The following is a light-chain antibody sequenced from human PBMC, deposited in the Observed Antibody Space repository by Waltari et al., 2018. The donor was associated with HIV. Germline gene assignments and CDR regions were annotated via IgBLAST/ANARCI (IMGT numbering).Light chain of an antibody. CDR3: ASYDLDMSNLL. CDR2: END. V-gene: IGLV1-47*01. J-gene: IGLJ2*01. Sequence: QSVLTQPPSASGTAGQRVTISCSGRDSNIGRDYIYWYQQVPGAAPRLLIYENDQRPSGVPARFSGSKSGTSGSLVISGLRSEDEANYYCASYDLDMSNLLFGGGTAVTVL. CDR1: DSNIGRDY.